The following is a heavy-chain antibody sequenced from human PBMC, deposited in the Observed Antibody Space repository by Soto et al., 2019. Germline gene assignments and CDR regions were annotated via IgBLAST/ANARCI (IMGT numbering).Heavy chain of an antibody. CDR2: ISAGDGHT. J-gene: IGHJ3*02. V-gene: IGHV1-3*01. Sequence: QVQLVQSGAEVKKPGASVKVSCKASGYIFTSYGIHWVRQAPGQRLEWMGWISAGDGHTKYSQKFQGRVTINRDTAETTVYMERRGLRSEATAVYDCARARYSYASDAFDMWGRGTMVTVSS. CDR3: ARARYSYASDAFDM. D-gene: IGHD5-18*01. CDR1: GYIFTSYG.